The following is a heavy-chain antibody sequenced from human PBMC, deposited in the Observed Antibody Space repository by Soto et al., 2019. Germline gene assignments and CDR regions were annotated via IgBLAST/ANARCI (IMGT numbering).Heavy chain of an antibody. J-gene: IGHJ6*01. D-gene: IGHD2-2*01. V-gene: IGHV3-23*01. CDR2: ITGSGGGSGGST. CDR3: ARDGFYCSSTSCSLYYYYGMDV. Sequence: EVQLLESGGGLVQPGGSLRLSCAASGFTFSNYAMTWVRQAPGKGLEWVSTITGSGGGSGGSTYHADSVKGRFTISRDNAKNSLYLQMNSLRAEDTAVYYCARDGFYCSSTSCSLYYYYGMDVW. CDR1: GFTFSNYA.